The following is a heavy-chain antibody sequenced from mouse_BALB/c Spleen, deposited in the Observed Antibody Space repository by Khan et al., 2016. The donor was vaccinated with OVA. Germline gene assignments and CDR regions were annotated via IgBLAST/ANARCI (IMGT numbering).Heavy chain of an antibody. Sequence: VKVEESGPGLVAPSQSLSITCTVSGFSLSRYNIHWVRQPPGQGLEWLGMIWGGGGTDYNSTLKIRLSISKDNSKSQVFLKMNSLQTDDTAMYXCDSACYKYDGYYAIDYWGQGTSVTVSS. CDR1: GFSLSRYN. J-gene: IGHJ4*01. CDR2: IWGGGGT. V-gene: IGHV2-6-4*01. D-gene: IGHD2-14*01. CDR3: DSACYKYDGYYAIDY.